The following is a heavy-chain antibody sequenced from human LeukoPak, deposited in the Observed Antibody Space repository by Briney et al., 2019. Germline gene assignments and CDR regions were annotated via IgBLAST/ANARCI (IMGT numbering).Heavy chain of an antibody. D-gene: IGHD6-19*01. Sequence: ASVKVSCKASGYTFTGYYMHWVRQAPGQGLEWMGWINPNSGGTNYAQKFQGRVTMTRDTSTSTVYMELSSLRSEDTAVYYCARDRDSSGWYVFDYWGQGTLVTVSS. CDR2: INPNSGGT. CDR1: GYTFTGYY. CDR3: ARDRDSSGWYVFDY. V-gene: IGHV1-2*02. J-gene: IGHJ4*02.